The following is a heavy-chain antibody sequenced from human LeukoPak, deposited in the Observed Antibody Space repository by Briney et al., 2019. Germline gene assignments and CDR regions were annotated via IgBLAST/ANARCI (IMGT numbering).Heavy chain of an antibody. J-gene: IGHJ4*02. V-gene: IGHV3-11*01. CDR3: ARDTMVRALDY. Sequence: PGGSLRLSCAASGFTFRDYYMTWVRQAPGKGLEWISYISRSGDNLYYADSVEGRFTISRDNARNSVYLQMNSLRAEDTAVYYCARDTMVRALDYWGQGTLVTASS. D-gene: IGHD3-10*01. CDR2: ISRSGDNL. CDR1: GFTFRDYY.